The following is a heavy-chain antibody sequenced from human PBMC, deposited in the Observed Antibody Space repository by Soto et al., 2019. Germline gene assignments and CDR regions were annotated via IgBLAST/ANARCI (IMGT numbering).Heavy chain of an antibody. D-gene: IGHD2-15*01. CDR1: GGSISSDNYY. J-gene: IGHJ4*02. CDR2: IYDSGST. Sequence: QVQLQESGPGLVKPSQTLSLTCTVSGGSISSDNYYWSWIRQPPGKGLEWIGYIYDSGSTYYNPSLKSRVTISVDTPKNQFSLKLSSVTAADTAVYYCASVRWYGDYSDYWGQGTLVTVSS. CDR3: ASVRWYGDYSDY. V-gene: IGHV4-30-4*01.